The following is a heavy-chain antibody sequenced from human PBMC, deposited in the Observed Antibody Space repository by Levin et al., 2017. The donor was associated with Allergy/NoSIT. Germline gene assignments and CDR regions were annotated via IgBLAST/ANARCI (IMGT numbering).Heavy chain of an antibody. V-gene: IGHV1-69*04. CDR3: ARDPPYNHYDILTGE. CDR1: GGTFSSYA. Sequence: SVKVSCKASGGTFSSYAISWVRQAPGQGLEWMGRIIPILGIANYAQKFQGRVTITADKSTSTAYMELSSLRSEDTAVYYCARDPPYNHYDILTGEWGQGTLVTVSS. D-gene: IGHD3-9*01. CDR2: IIPILGIA. J-gene: IGHJ4*02.